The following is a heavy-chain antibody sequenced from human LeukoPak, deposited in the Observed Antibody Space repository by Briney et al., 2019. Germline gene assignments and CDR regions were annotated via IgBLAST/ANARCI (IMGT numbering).Heavy chain of an antibody. CDR3: ARSPYYYDSSGDFYYYYYMDV. Sequence: ASVKVSCKASGGTFGSYAISWVRQAPGQGLAWMGGIIPTSATANYAQRFRGRVTITTDESTSSTYMRLSSLSSEDTAVYYCARSPYYYDSSGDFYYYYYMDVWGKGTTITVSS. D-gene: IGHD3-22*01. CDR2: IIPTSATA. V-gene: IGHV1-69*05. CDR1: GGTFGSYA. J-gene: IGHJ6*03.